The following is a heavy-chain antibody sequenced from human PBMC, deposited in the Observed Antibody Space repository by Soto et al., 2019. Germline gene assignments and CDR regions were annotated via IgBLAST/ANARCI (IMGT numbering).Heavy chain of an antibody. CDR1: GYSFTGYA. CDR2: INAGNGET. V-gene: IGHV1-3*01. J-gene: IGHJ4*02. CDR3: ARGGAGTYHFDD. Sequence: ASVKVSCKASGYSFTGYAIQWVRQAPGQRLEWMGWINAGNGETKYSQKFQGRITITRDTSATTGYMEVSGLTSEDTAVYFCARGGAGTYHFDDWGQGALVTVSS. D-gene: IGHD1-26*01.